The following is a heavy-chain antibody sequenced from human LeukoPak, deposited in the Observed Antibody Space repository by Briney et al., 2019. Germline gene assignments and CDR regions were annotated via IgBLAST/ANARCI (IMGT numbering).Heavy chain of an antibody. J-gene: IGHJ6*02. V-gene: IGHV1-2*06. CDR3: ARGLRPFIAAAGAGTYGMDV. CDR1: GYTFTGYY. CDR2: INPNSGGT. Sequence: ASVKVSCKASGYTFTGYYMHWVRQAPGQGLEWMGRINPNSGGTNYAQKFQGRVTITADESTSTAYMELSSLRSEDTAVYYCARGLRPFIAAAGAGTYGMDVWGQGTTVTVSS. D-gene: IGHD6-13*01.